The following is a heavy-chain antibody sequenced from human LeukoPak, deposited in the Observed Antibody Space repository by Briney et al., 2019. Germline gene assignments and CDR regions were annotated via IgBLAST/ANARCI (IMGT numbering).Heavy chain of an antibody. J-gene: IGHJ4*02. V-gene: IGHV3-30*02. CDR2: IRDSGGDR. CDR1: GFTFSRYG. CDR3: ARDGGSESYALDY. Sequence: PGGSLRLSCAASGFTFSRYGFHWVRQAPGKGLEWVAFIRDSGGDRWFGDSVKGRFTISRDKSKNTVNLQMSSLRVEDTALYYCARDGGSESYALDYWGQETLVTVSS. D-gene: IGHD3-10*01.